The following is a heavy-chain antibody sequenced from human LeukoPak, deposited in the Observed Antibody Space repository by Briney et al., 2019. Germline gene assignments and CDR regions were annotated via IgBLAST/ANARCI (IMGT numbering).Heavy chain of an antibody. CDR3: ARASWIQLWSLRYYYYYGMDV. CDR1: GYTFTSYD. D-gene: IGHD5-18*01. V-gene: IGHV1-8*01. J-gene: IGHJ6*02. CDR2: MNLNSGNT. Sequence: ASVKVSCKASGYTFTSYDINWVRQATGQGLEWMGWMNLNSGNTGYAQKFQGRVTMTRNTSIRTAYMELSSLRSEDTAVYYCARASWIQLWSLRYYYYYGMDVWGQGTTVTVSS.